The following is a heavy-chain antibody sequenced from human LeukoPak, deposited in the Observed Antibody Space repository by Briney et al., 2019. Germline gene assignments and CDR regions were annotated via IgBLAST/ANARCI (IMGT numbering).Heavy chain of an antibody. V-gene: IGHV3-30*04. CDR2: ISYDGSNK. Sequence: GGSLRLSCAASGFTFSSYAMHWVRQAPGKGLEWVAVISYDGSNKYYAGSVKGRFTISRDNSKNTLYLQMNSLRAEDTAVYYCARDRTLITIFGVVPGPMDVWGQGTTVTVSS. J-gene: IGHJ6*02. CDR1: GFTFSSYA. D-gene: IGHD3-3*01. CDR3: ARDRTLITIFGVVPGPMDV.